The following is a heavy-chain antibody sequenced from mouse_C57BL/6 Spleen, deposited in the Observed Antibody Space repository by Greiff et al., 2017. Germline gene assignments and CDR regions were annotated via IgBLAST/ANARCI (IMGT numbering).Heavy chain of an antibody. Sequence: QVQLQQSGPELVKPGASVKISCKASGYAFSSSWMNWVKQRPGKGLEWIGRIDPGDGDTNYNGKFKGKATLTADNSSSTAYMHLSSLTSEDSAVYFCARDDGRAMDYWGQGTSVTVSS. CDR1: GYAFSSSW. CDR3: ARDDGRAMDY. J-gene: IGHJ4*01. CDR2: IDPGDGDT. V-gene: IGHV1-82*01. D-gene: IGHD2-3*01.